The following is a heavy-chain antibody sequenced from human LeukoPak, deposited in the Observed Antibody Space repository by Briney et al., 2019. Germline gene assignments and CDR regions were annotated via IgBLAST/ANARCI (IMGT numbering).Heavy chain of an antibody. Sequence: PSQTLSLTCTVSGGSISSGSYYWSWIRQPPGKGLEWIGSIYHSGSTYYNPSLKSRVTISVDTSKNQFSLKLSSVTAADTAVYYCARRYYDILTGYYSLDYWGQGTLVTVSS. CDR1: GGSISSGSYY. D-gene: IGHD3-9*01. CDR2: IYHSGST. J-gene: IGHJ4*02. V-gene: IGHV4-39*07. CDR3: ARRYYDILTGYYSLDY.